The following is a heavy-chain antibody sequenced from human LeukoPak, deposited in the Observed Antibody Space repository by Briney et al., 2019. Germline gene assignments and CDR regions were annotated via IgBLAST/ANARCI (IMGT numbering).Heavy chain of an antibody. D-gene: IGHD3-16*01. V-gene: IGHV3-33*01. CDR3: ARFLSIRVTAPLGF. Sequence: PWGSLTLFCAASGFTFSTYCMHWVRQAPGKGLEWVAVIWHDGSNKYYADSVKRRFIISRDNSKSPLYLQMNSLTAEDTAGYYCARFLSIRVTAPLGFWGQGTLVTVSS. CDR2: IWHDGSNK. J-gene: IGHJ4*02. CDR1: GFTFSTYC.